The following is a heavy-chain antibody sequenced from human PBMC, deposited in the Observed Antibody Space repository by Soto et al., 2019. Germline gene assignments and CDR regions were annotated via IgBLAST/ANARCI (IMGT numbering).Heavy chain of an antibody. V-gene: IGHV4-39*01. CDR3: ASWGGTTVTLDY. CDR1: GGSISSSSYY. J-gene: IGHJ4*02. D-gene: IGHD4-17*01. Sequence: PSETLSLTCTVSGGSISSSSYYWGWIRQPPGKGLEWIGSIYYSGSTYYNPSLKSRVTISVDTSKNQFSLKLSSVTAADTAVYYCASWGGTTVTLDYWGQGTLVTVSS. CDR2: IYYSGST.